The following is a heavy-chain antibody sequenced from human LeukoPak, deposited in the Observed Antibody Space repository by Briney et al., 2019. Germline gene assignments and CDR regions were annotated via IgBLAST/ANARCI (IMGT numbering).Heavy chain of an antibody. CDR1: GYTFTSYA. CDR2: INAGNGNT. V-gene: IGHV1-3*01. CDR3: ARAFSGYYPSSQYIFDY. Sequence: ASVKVSCKASGYTFTSYAMHWVRQAPGQRLEWMGWINAGNGNTKYSQKFQGRVTITRDTSASTAYMELSSLRSEDTAVYYCARAFSGYYPSSQYIFDYWGQGTLVTVSS. J-gene: IGHJ4*02. D-gene: IGHD3-22*01.